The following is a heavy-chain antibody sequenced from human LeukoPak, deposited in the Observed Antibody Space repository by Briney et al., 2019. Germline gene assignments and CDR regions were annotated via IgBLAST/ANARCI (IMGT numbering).Heavy chain of an antibody. CDR2: IGGGDT. Sequence: PGGSLRLSCAASGFTFNNYAMSWVRQAPGKGLEWVSGIGGGDTHYADSVKGRFTISRDDSKNTVDLQMSSLRAEDTAVYYCAKDGQSFNSMWDYSDSWGQGTLVTVSS. CDR1: GFTFNNYA. J-gene: IGHJ4*02. CDR3: AKDGQSFNSMWDYSDS. D-gene: IGHD1-26*01. V-gene: IGHV3-23*01.